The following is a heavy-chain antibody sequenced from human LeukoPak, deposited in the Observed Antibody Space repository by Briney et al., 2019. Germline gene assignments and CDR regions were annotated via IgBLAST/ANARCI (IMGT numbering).Heavy chain of an antibody. CDR2: ISHDGSNK. Sequence: GGSLRLSCAASGFTFSSYGMHWVRQAPGKGLEWVAVISHDGSNKDYADSVKGRFTISRDNSKNTLYLQMNSLRAEDTAVYYCAKDIGWMGMALVYWGQGTLVTVSS. V-gene: IGHV3-30*18. CDR3: AKDIGWMGMALVY. J-gene: IGHJ4*02. D-gene: IGHD5-24*01. CDR1: GFTFSSYG.